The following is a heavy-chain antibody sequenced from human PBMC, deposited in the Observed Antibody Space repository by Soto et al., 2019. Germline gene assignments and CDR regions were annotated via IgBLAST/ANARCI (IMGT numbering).Heavy chain of an antibody. CDR3: ARERYSYGFDY. Sequence: GGSLRLSCAASGFYVSGFYMNWVRQAPGKGLEWVSVIFTTGITYYADSVKGRFTISRDDSTNTLYLQMNSLRAEDTAVYYCARERYSYGFDYWGQGTVVTVSS. CDR2: IFTTGIT. J-gene: IGHJ4*02. CDR1: GFYVSGFY. D-gene: IGHD5-18*01. V-gene: IGHV3-53*01.